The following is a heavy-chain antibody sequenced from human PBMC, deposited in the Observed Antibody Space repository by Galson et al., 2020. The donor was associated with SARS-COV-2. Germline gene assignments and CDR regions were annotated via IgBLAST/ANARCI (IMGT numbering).Heavy chain of an antibody. D-gene: IGHD2-8*01. J-gene: IGHJ4*02. CDR1: GYTFTSNG. CDR2: ISRHNGDT. V-gene: IGHV1-18*04. Sequence: GESLKISCKASGYTFTSNGISWVRQAPGQGLEWMGWISRHNGDTSYAQKLQGRVTMTTDTSTGTAYMELRSLRSDDTAVYYCARMGIEGYCNNGGCPDYWGQGTLVTVSS. CDR3: ARMGIEGYCNNGGCPDY.